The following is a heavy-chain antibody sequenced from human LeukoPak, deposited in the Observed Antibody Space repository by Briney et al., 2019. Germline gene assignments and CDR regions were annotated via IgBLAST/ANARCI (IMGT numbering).Heavy chain of an antibody. CDR1: GYTFSSYG. V-gene: IGHV1-18*01. D-gene: IGHD3-10*01. Sequence: ASVKVSCKASGYTFSSYGISWARQAPGQGLQWMGWISAYNGNTNYAQKLQGRVTMTTDTSTSTAYMELRSLRSDDTAVYYCARAASGAGRYRAFDIWGQGTMVTVSS. J-gene: IGHJ3*02. CDR3: ARAASGAGRYRAFDI. CDR2: ISAYNGNT.